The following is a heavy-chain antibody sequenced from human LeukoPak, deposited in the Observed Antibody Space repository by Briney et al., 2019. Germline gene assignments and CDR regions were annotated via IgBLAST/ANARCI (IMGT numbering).Heavy chain of an antibody. J-gene: IGHJ6*02. CDR1: GFTFSDHY. V-gene: IGHV3-72*01. Sequence: GGSLRLSCAASGFTFSDHYMGWVRQAPGKGLEWVGRTRNKANSYTTEYAASVKGRFTISRDDSKNSLYLQMNSLKTEDTAVYYCARDHPCSGGSCYSSFYGMDVWGQGTTVTVSS. CDR3: ARDHPCSGGSCYSSFYGMDV. D-gene: IGHD2-15*01. CDR2: TRNKANSYTT.